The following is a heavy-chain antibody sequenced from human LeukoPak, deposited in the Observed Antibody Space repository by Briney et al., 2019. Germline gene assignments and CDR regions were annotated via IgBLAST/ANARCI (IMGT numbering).Heavy chain of an antibody. CDR2: IYYSGST. Sequence: PSETLSLTCTVSGGSISSSSYYWGWIRQPPGKGLEWIGSIYYSGSTNYNPSLKSRVTISVDASKNQFSLKLSSVTAADTAVYYCARRTPYYYDSSGLSGAFDIWGQGTMVTVSS. V-gene: IGHV4-39*07. CDR1: GGSISSSSYY. J-gene: IGHJ3*02. D-gene: IGHD3-22*01. CDR3: ARRTPYYYDSSGLSGAFDI.